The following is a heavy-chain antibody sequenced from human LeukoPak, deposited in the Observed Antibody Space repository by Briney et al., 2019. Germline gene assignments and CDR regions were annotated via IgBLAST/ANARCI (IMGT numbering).Heavy chain of an antibody. CDR1: AGSFSGYY. CDR2: INHSGST. J-gene: IGHJ5*02. V-gene: IGHV4-34*01. CDR3: ARSDWFDP. Sequence: PSETLSLTCAVYAGSFSGYYWSWIRQPPGKGLEWIGEINHSGSTNYNPSLKSRVTISVDTSKNQFSLKLSSVTAADTAVYYCARSDWFDPWGQGTLVTVSS.